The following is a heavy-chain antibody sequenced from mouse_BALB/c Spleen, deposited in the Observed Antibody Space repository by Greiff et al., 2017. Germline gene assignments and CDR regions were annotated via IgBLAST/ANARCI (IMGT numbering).Heavy chain of an antibody. V-gene: IGHV5-6-3*01. J-gene: IGHJ1*01. CDR3: AREKDGYYSYWCFGV. Sequence: EVKLVESGGGLVQPGGSLKLSCAASGFTFSSYGMSWVRQTPDKRLELVATINSNGGSTYYPDSVKGRFTISRDNAKNTLYLQMSSLKSEDTAMYYCAREKDGYYSYWCFGVWGAGTTVTVSS. D-gene: IGHD2-3*01. CDR2: INSNGGST. CDR1: GFTFSSYG.